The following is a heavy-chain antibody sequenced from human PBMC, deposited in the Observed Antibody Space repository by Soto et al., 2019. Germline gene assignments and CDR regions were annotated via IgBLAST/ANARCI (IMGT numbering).Heavy chain of an antibody. D-gene: IGHD6-19*01. CDR1: GFTFSSYA. CDR3: AKYQSVAGTYDGMDV. CDR2: ISGSGGST. J-gene: IGHJ6*02. V-gene: IGHV3-23*01. Sequence: EVQLLESGGGLVQPGGSLGLPVAAFGFTFSSYAWSWARQAPGKVLGWVPAISGSGGSTYYADSVKGRFTISRDNSKNTLYLQMNSLRAEDTAVYYCAKYQSVAGTYDGMDVWGQGTTVTVSS.